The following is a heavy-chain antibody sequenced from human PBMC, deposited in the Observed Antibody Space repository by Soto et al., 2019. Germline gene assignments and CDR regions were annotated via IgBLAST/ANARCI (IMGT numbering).Heavy chain of an antibody. CDR3: ARQAGEQLVLGGWFDP. D-gene: IGHD6-6*01. CDR2: IYHSGST. V-gene: IGHV4-4*02. CDR1: GGSISSSNW. J-gene: IGHJ5*02. Sequence: QVQLQESGPGLVKPSGTLSLTCAVSGGSISSSNWWSWVRQPPGKGLEWIGEIYHSGSTYYNPSLKSRVTIAVDTSKNQFSLKLSSVTAADTAVYYCARQAGEQLVLGGWFDPWGQGTLVTVSS.